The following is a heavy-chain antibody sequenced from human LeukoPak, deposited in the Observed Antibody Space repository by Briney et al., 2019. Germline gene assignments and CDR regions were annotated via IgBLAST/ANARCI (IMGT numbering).Heavy chain of an antibody. CDR3: ARAKVGATPVAFDI. CDR1: GYTFTGYY. Sequence: ASVKVSCKASGYTFTGYYMHWVRQAPGQGLKWMGWINPNSGGTNYAQKFQGRVTMTRDTSISTAYMELSRLRSDDTAVYYCARAKVGATPVAFDIWGQGTMVTVSS. V-gene: IGHV1-2*02. CDR2: INPNSGGT. D-gene: IGHD1-26*01. J-gene: IGHJ3*02.